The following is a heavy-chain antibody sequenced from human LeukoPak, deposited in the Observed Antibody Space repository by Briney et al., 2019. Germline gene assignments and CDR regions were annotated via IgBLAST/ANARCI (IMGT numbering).Heavy chain of an antibody. J-gene: IGHJ4*02. D-gene: IGHD2-2*01. CDR1: GYTLTELS. CDR3: ARGSTTNWPFDY. CDR2: FDPEDGET. Sequence: EASVKVSCKVSGYTLTELSMHWVRQAPGKGLEWMGGFDPEDGETIYAQKFQGRVTMTEDTSATTAYMELSSLRSEDTTVYYCARGSTTNWPFDYWGQGTLVTVSS. V-gene: IGHV1-24*01.